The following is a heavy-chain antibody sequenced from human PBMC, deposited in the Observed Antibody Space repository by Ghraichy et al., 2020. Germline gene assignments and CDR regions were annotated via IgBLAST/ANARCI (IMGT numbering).Heavy chain of an antibody. D-gene: IGHD6-6*01. V-gene: IGHV3-23*01. CDR2: ITGSGVTT. CDR3: AKCHAARLPYYYYGMDV. CDR1: GFTFSSYA. J-gene: IGHJ6*02. Sequence: GALRLSCAASGFTFSSYAMSWVRHAPGKGLEWVSTITGSGVTTSYADSVKGRFTISRDNSKNTLYLQMNSLRAEDTAVYYCAKCHAARLPYYYYGMDVWGQGTTVTVSS.